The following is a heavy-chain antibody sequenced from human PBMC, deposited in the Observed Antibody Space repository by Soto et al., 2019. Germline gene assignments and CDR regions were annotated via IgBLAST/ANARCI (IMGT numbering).Heavy chain of an antibody. V-gene: IGHV4-4*02. CDR3: ARAPRNMVRGVIINPWFDP. CDR2: IYHNGSP. Sequence: SETLSLTCVVSGGSISSTNWWTWVRQPPGKRLEWIGEIYHNGSPTYSPSLRGRATISVDKSNNQFSLRLRSVTAADTAVYYCARAPRNMVRGVIINPWFDPWGQGTLVTVSS. D-gene: IGHD3-10*01. CDR1: GGSISSTNW. J-gene: IGHJ5*02.